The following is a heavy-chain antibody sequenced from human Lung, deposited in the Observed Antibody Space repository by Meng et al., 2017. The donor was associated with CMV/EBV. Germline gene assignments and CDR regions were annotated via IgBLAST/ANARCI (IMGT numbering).Heavy chain of an antibody. D-gene: IGHD4-23*01. V-gene: IGHV3-30*04. Sequence: SXKISCAASGFTFSGYAMHWVRQAPGKGLEWVAVISYDGSNKYYADSVKGRFTISRDKSKNTLYLQMNSLRVEDTAIYYCASGGGHDVFDIWGQGTVVTVSS. CDR3: ASGGGHDVFDI. J-gene: IGHJ3*02. CDR2: ISYDGSNK. CDR1: GFTFSGYA.